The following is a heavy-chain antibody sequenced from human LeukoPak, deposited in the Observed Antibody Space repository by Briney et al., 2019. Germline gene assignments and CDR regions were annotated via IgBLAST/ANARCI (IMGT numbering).Heavy chain of an antibody. CDR3: ARFSDYSPWFDP. CDR1: GGSISTYY. Sequence: PSETLSLTCTVSGGSISTYYWSWIRQPPGMGLEWIGFIYYSGSTNYNPSLKYRVAISVDTSKNQFSLNLSSVTAADTAVYYCARFSDYSPWFDPWGQGTLVTVSS. CDR2: IYYSGST. D-gene: IGHD4-11*01. J-gene: IGHJ5*02. V-gene: IGHV4-59*01.